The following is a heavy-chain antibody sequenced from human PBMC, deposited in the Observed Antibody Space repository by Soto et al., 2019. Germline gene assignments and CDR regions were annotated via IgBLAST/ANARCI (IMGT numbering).Heavy chain of an antibody. Sequence: SETLSLTCTVSGGSISSGGYYWSWIHQHPGKGLEWIGYIYYSGSTYYNPSLKSRVTISVDTSKNQFSLKLSSVTAADTAVYYCARWGYYGSGSYPDAFDIWGQGTMVTVSS. CDR1: GGSISSGGYY. CDR3: ARWGYYGSGSYPDAFDI. CDR2: IYYSGST. V-gene: IGHV4-31*03. D-gene: IGHD3-10*01. J-gene: IGHJ3*02.